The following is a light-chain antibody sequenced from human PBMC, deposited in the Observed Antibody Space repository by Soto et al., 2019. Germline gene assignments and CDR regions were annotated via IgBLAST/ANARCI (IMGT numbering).Light chain of an antibody. J-gene: IGLJ1*01. V-gene: IGLV2-14*03. CDR3: SSCTTSSALHV. Sequence: QSALTQPASVSGSPGQSITISCTGTNSDIGGNNYVSWYQQHPGKAPKLLIYDVSNRPSGVSNRFSGSKSGNTASLTISGLQAEDEADYYCSSCTTSSALHVFGTGTKVTVL. CDR1: NSDIGGNNY. CDR2: DVS.